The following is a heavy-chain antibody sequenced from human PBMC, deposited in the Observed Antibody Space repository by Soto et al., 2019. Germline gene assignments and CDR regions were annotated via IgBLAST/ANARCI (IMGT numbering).Heavy chain of an antibody. J-gene: IGHJ6*03. D-gene: IGHD3-10*01. V-gene: IGHV4-34*01. CDR1: GGSFSGYQ. CDR2: INDSGNI. Sequence: QVQLQQWGAGLLKPSETLSLTCAVYGGSFSGYQWSWIRQTPGKGLEWIGEINDSGNINYNPCLKSRVTILLDTPKKQISLKLRSVTAADSAVYYCARGLILWFGELSRRGGYYYYMDVWGKGNTVTVSS. CDR3: ARGLILWFGELSRRGGYYYYMDV.